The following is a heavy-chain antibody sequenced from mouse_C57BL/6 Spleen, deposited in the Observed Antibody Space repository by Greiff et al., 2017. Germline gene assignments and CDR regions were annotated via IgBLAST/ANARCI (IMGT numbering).Heavy chain of an antibody. CDR3: SRPYDDEAMDY. CDR2: ISSGSSTI. CDR1: GFTFSDYG. J-gene: IGHJ4*01. D-gene: IGHD2-4*01. V-gene: IGHV5-17*01. Sequence: EVNLVESGGGLVKPGGSLKLSCAASGFTFSDYGMHWVRQAPEKGLEWVAYISSGSSTIYYADTVKGRFTISRDNAKNTLFLQMTSLRSEDTAMYYCSRPYDDEAMDYWGQGTSVTVSS.